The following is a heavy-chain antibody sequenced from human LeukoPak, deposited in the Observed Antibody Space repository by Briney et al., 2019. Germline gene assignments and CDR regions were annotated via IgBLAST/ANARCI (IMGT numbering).Heavy chain of an antibody. CDR1: SDSLLDYA. J-gene: IGHJ5*01. CDR2: IYYPGST. CDR3: ARVSPRGDVWAAFPPHFDS. Sequence: PSETLSLTCTVSSDSLLDYAWSWIRQPPGKGLEWIGFIYYPGSTNYNPSLKSRVTISRDTSKSQFSLILTSVTTADTALYYCARVSPRGDVWAAFPPHFDSWGQGIRVTVSS. V-gene: IGHV4-59*01. D-gene: IGHD3/OR15-3a*01.